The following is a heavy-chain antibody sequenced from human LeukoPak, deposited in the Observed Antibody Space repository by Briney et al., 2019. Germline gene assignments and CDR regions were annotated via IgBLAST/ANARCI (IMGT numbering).Heavy chain of an antibody. CDR3: ARDKYYDRYFDS. Sequence: GGSLRLSCAASGFTFNSNWMSWVRQAPGKGLEWVANIKQDGSEKYYVDSVKGRFTISRDNARNSVSLQMNSLRAEDTAVYYCARDKYYDRYFDSGGQGTLVTVSS. J-gene: IGHJ4*02. CDR2: IKQDGSEK. D-gene: IGHD3-22*01. V-gene: IGHV3-7*01. CDR1: GFTFNSNW.